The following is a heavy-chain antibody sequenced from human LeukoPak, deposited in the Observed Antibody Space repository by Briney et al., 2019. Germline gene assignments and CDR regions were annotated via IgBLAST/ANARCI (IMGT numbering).Heavy chain of an antibody. V-gene: IGHV4-39*07. J-gene: IGHJ5*02. Sequence: SETLSLTCTVSGDSISRSSDYWGWIRQPPGKGLEWIGEINHSGSTNYNPSLKSRVTISVDTSKNQFSLKLSSVTAADTAVYYCARFGRLYYYGSGSYFDPWGQGTLVTVSS. CDR1: GDSISRSSDY. D-gene: IGHD3-10*01. CDR3: ARFGRLYYYGSGSYFDP. CDR2: INHSGST.